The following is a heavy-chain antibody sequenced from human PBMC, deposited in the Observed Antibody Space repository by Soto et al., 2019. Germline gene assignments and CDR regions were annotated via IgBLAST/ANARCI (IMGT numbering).Heavy chain of an antibody. CDR1: GFTFSSYA. J-gene: IGHJ4*02. Sequence: EVQLLESGGGLVQPGGSLRLSCAASGFTFSSYAMSWVRQAPGKGLEWVSAISGSGGSTYYADSVKGRFTISRDNSKNTLYLQMNSRRAEDTAVYYCAKGYIMITFGGVIGGGQGTLVTVSS. CDR2: ISGSGGST. CDR3: AKGYIMITFGGVIG. V-gene: IGHV3-23*01. D-gene: IGHD3-16*02.